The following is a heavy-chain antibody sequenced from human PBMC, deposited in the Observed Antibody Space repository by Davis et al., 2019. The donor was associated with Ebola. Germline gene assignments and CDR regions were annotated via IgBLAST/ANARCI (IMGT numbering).Heavy chain of an antibody. CDR3: EIQLWLQEYWFDP. J-gene: IGHJ5*02. CDR1: GGTFSSYA. CDR2: IIPILGIA. D-gene: IGHD5-18*01. Sequence: AASVQVSCKASGGTFSSYAISWVRQAPGQGLEWMGRIIPILGIANYAQKFQGRVTITADKSTSTAYMELSSLRPEDTAVYYCEIQLWLQEYWFDPWGQGTLVTVSS. V-gene: IGHV1-69*04.